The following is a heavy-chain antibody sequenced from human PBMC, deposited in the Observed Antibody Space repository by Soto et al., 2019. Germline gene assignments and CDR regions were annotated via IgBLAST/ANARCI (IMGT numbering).Heavy chain of an antibody. V-gene: IGHV4-34*01. CDR2: IDHSGST. CDR3: ARGTTRGSYYYYYYGMDV. Sequence: SETLSLTCAVYGGSFSGYYWSWIRQPPGKGLEWIGEIDHSGSTNYNPSLKSRVTISVDTSKNQFSLKLSSVTAADTAVYYCARGTTRGSYYYYYYGMDVWGQGTTVTVSS. J-gene: IGHJ6*02. CDR1: GGSFSGYY. D-gene: IGHD1-26*01.